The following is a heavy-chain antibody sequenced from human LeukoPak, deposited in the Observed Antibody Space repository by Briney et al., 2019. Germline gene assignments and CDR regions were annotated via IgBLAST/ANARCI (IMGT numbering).Heavy chain of an antibody. D-gene: IGHD3-3*01. CDR1: GGSISSSSYY. J-gene: IGHJ6*02. CDR2: IYYSGST. Sequence: SETLSLTCTASGGSISSSSYYWGWIRQPPGKGLEWIGSIYYSGSTYYNPSLKSRVTISVDTSENQFSLKLSSVTAADTAVYYCARHWLLWSGTGMDVWGQGTTVTVSS. CDR3: ARHWLLWSGTGMDV. V-gene: IGHV4-39*01.